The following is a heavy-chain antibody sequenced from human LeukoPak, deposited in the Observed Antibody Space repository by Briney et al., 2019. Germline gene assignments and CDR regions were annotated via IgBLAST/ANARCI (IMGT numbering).Heavy chain of an antibody. CDR1: GYTFTSYG. Sequence: ASVKVSCKASGYTFTSYGISWVRQAPGQGLEWMGWISAYNGNTNYAQKLQARVAMTKDTSTSTAYIELRSLRSDDTAVYYCARDHLNYAFWSGYYRHNWFDPWGQGTLVTVSS. CDR2: ISAYNGNT. D-gene: IGHD3-3*01. J-gene: IGHJ5*02. V-gene: IGHV1-18*01. CDR3: ARDHLNYAFWSGYYRHNWFDP.